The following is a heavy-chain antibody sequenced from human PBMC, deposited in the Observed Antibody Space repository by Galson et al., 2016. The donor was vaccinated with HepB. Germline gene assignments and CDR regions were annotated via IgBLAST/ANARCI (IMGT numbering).Heavy chain of an antibody. D-gene: IGHD3-10*01. CDR3: ARDRGFGEEDF. Sequence: SVKVSCTASGYTFIGYYINWVRQAPGHGLQWMGRINPNGGATNYAQHFQGRVTMTRDTSSSTVYMELSSLTSDDTAVYFCARDRGFGEEDFWGQGTLVAVSS. J-gene: IGHJ4*02. CDR2: INPNGGAT. CDR1: GYTFIGYY. V-gene: IGHV1-2*06.